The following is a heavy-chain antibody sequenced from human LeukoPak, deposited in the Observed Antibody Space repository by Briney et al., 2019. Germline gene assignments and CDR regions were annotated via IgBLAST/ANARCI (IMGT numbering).Heavy chain of an antibody. J-gene: IGHJ6*02. CDR1: GGSISNGLYY. D-gene: IGHD4/OR15-4a*01. CDR3: ARRGSGNGGTYAGMDV. Sequence: SETLSLTCTVSGGSISNGLYYWAWIRQRPGKGLEWIGSVLFTGSAWVNPPLNSRVTMSVDTTKNQFSLKLRSVSAGDTAVYYCARRGSGNGGTYAGMDVWGQGTTVTVSS. CDR2: VLFTGSA. V-gene: IGHV4-39*01.